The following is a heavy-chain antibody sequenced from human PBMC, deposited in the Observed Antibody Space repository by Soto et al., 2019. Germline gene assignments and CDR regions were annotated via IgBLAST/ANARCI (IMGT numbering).Heavy chain of an antibody. CDR3: AREREGDIVVVPAAMGGNWFDP. J-gene: IGHJ5*02. Sequence: SLSLTCTVSGGSISSGGYYWSWIRQHPGKGLEWIGYIYYSGSTYYNPSLKSRVTISVDTSKNQFSLKLSSVTAADTAVYYCAREREGDIVVVPAAMGGNWFDPWGQGTLVTVSS. CDR2: IYYSGST. D-gene: IGHD2-2*01. V-gene: IGHV4-31*03. CDR1: GGSISSGGYY.